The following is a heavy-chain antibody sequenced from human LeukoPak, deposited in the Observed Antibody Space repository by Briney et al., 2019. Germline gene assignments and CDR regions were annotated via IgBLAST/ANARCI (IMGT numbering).Heavy chain of an antibody. V-gene: IGHV4-38-2*02. CDR2: IYHSGST. CDR1: GYSISSGYY. CDR3: ARAMVRGVIYFDY. J-gene: IGHJ4*02. D-gene: IGHD3-10*01. Sequence: PSETLSLTCTVSGYSISSGYYWGWIRQPPGKGLEWIGSIYHSGSTYYNPSLKSRVTISVDTSKNQFSLKLSSVTAADTAVYYCARAMVRGVIYFDYWGQGTLVTVSS.